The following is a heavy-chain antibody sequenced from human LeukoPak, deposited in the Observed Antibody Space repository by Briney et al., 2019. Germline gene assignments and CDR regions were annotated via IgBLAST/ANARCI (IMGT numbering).Heavy chain of an antibody. D-gene: IGHD1-26*01. CDR2: IWYDGSNK. Sequence: GGSLRLPCAASGFTFSSYGMHWVRQAPGKGLEWVAVIWYDGSNKYYADSVKGRFTISRDNSKNTLYLQMNSLRAEDTAVYYCARDRATTGPPDYFQHWGQGTLVTVSS. J-gene: IGHJ1*01. CDR1: GFTFSSYG. CDR3: ARDRATTGPPDYFQH. V-gene: IGHV3-33*01.